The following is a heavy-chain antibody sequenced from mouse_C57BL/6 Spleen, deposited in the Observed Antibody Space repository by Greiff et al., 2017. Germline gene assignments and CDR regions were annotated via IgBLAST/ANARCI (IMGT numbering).Heavy chain of an antibody. CDR2: IYPGDGDT. J-gene: IGHJ1*03. V-gene: IGHV1-82*01. CDR3: ARNDYGSSHWYFGV. Sequence: QVHVKQSGPELVKPGASVKISCKASGYAFSSSWLNWVKRRPGKGLEWIGRIYPGDGDTNYNGKFKGKATLTADKSSSTAYMQLSSLTSEDSAVYFCARNDYGSSHWYFGVWGTGTTVTVSS. CDR1: GYAFSSSW. D-gene: IGHD1-1*01.